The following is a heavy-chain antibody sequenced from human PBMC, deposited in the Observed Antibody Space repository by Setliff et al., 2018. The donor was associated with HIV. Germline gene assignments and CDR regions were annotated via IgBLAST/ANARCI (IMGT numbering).Heavy chain of an antibody. CDR3: AIDVIGGWLRPMPDF. Sequence: ASVKVSCKASGYFFTAYYMHWVRQAPGQGLEWMAWINPNTGGTQYAQKFQGRVTVTRDTPISTAYMEIKKLTSDDTAVYYCAIDVIGGWLRPMPDFWGPGTLVTVSS. D-gene: IGHD5-12*01. CDR2: INPNTGGT. V-gene: IGHV1-2*02. J-gene: IGHJ4*02. CDR1: GYFFTAYY.